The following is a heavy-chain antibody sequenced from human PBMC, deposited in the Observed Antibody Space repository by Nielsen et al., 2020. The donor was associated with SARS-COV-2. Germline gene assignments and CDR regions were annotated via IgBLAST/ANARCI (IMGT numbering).Heavy chain of an antibody. Sequence: SLKISCAASGFTFDDYAMHWARQAPGEGLEWVSGISWNSGSIAYAESVKGRFTISRDNAKNSLYLQMNSLHQGPIGLPPGTLLQEHLWG. V-gene: IGHV3-9*01. CDR2: ISWNSGSI. CDR1: GFTFDDYA. J-gene: IGHJ6*01. CDR3: TLLQEHL.